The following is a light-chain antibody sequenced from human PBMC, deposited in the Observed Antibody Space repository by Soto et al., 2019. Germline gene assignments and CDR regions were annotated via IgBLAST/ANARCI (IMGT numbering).Light chain of an antibody. CDR2: DAS. CDR1: QSVSSY. Sequence: EIVLTQSPATLSLSPGERATLSCRASQSVSSYLAWYQQKPGQAPRLLIYDASNRATGIPARFSGSGSGTDFTLSIISLEPEDFAVYYCQQRSNLPWTFGQGTKVEI. V-gene: IGKV3-11*01. CDR3: QQRSNLPWT. J-gene: IGKJ1*01.